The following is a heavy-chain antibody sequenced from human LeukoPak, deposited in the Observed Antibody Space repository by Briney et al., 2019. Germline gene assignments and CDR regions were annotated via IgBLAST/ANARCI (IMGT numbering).Heavy chain of an antibody. Sequence: GGSLRLSCAASGFTVSSNYMSWVRQAPGKGLERVSVIYSGGSTYYADSVKGRFTISRDNSKNTLYLQMNSLRAEDTAVYYCAREPPLRFLEWLPSSWGQGTLVTVSS. CDR1: GFTVSSNY. CDR3: AREPPLRFLEWLPSS. CDR2: IYSGGST. J-gene: IGHJ5*02. D-gene: IGHD3-3*01. V-gene: IGHV3-53*01.